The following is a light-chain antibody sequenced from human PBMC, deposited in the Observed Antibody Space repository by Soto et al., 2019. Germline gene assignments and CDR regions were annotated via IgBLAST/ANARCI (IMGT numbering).Light chain of an antibody. CDR3: QQYGRT. CDR2: GAS. CDR1: QSVSSSY. Sequence: EIVLTQSPGTLSLSPGERATLSCRASQSVSSSYLAWYRQKPGQAPRLLIYGASSRATGIPDRFSGSGSGTDFTLTISRLEPEDFAVYYCQQYGRTFGQGTKVEIK. V-gene: IGKV3-20*01. J-gene: IGKJ1*01.